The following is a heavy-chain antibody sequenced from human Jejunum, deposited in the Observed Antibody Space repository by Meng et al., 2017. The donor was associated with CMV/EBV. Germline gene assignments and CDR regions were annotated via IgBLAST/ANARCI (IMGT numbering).Heavy chain of an antibody. D-gene: IGHD6-6*01. CDR2: NNYSGDT. Sequence: VSGASVSSGSNFWSWILQPPGKGMGSIGSNNYSGDTNNNASLKSRATISVDTSKNQFSLRLTSVTAADTAVYYCARVVLYHYGMDVWGHGTTVTVSS. CDR3: ARVVLYHYGMDV. CDR1: GASVSSGSNF. J-gene: IGHJ6*02. V-gene: IGHV4-61*01.